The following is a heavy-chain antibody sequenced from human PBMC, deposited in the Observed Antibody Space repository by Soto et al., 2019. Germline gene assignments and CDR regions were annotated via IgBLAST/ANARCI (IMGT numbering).Heavy chain of an antibody. CDR3: ARHLIPTYDFWSGYYRGGQGSYYYGMDV. D-gene: IGHD3-3*01. V-gene: IGHV4-39*01. Sequence: QLQLQESGPGLVKPSETLSLTCTVSGGSISSSSYYWGWIRQPPGKGLEWIGSIYYSGSTYYNPSLKSRVTRSVDTSKNQFSLKLSSVTAADTAVYYCARHLIPTYDFWSGYYRGGQGSYYYGMDVWGQGTTVTVSS. CDR2: IYYSGST. J-gene: IGHJ6*02. CDR1: GGSISSSSYY.